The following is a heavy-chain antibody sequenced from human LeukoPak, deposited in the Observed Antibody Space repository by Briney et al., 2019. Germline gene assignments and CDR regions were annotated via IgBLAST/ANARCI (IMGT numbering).Heavy chain of an antibody. CDR1: GLTFTRYP. D-gene: IGHD3-9*01. J-gene: IGHJ5*02. CDR2: IIPKIGIA. Sequence: SVKVSCKASGLTFTRYPISWVRQAPGQGLEWMGRIIPKIGIAHYAQKFQGRVTITADKSTSRAYMKLSYLRSEYTAVYYCARDGYGRYFDWLAASHRIDPWGQGTLVTVSS. CDR3: ARDGYGRYFDWLAASHRIDP. V-gene: IGHV1-69*04.